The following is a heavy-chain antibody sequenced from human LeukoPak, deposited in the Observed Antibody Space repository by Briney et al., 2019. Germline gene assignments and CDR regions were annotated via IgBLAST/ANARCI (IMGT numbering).Heavy chain of an antibody. V-gene: IGHV3-21*01. CDR1: GFTFSSYS. J-gene: IGHJ4*02. CDR3: ARLIPWELNVGHFDY. CDR2: ISGSSSSI. D-gene: IGHD1-26*01. Sequence: GGSLRLSCAASGFTFSSYSKNRVPQAPGKGLDWVSFISGSSSSISYADSVKGRFTISRDNAKNSLYLQMNSLRAEDTAVYYCARLIPWELNVGHFDYWGQGTLVTVSS.